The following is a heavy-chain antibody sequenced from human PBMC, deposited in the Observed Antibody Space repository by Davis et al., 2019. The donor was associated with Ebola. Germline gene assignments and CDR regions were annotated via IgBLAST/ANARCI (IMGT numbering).Heavy chain of an antibody. Sequence: GESLKISCKGSGYSFTSYWISWVRQMPGKGLEWMGRIDPSDSYTNYSPSFQGHVTISADKSISTAYLQWSSLKASDTAMYYCARLPYMVGSGWYGMDVWGQGTTVTVSS. CDR2: IDPSDSYT. CDR3: ARLPYMVGSGWYGMDV. V-gene: IGHV5-10-1*01. J-gene: IGHJ6*02. CDR1: GYSFTSYW. D-gene: IGHD6-19*01.